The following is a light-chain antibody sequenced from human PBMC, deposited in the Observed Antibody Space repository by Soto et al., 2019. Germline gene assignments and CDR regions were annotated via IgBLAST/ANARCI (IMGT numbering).Light chain of an antibody. CDR1: SGHSNFD. Sequence: QLVLTQSPSASASLGASVKLTCTLSSGHSNFDIACHQQQSEKGPRYLMKLNRDGSHSKGDGIPDRFSGSSSGAERYITVSNLQSEDEADYCSQTWSSGIAVFGGGTKLTVL. CDR2: LNRDGSH. J-gene: IGLJ2*01. CDR3: QTWSSGIAV. V-gene: IGLV4-69*01.